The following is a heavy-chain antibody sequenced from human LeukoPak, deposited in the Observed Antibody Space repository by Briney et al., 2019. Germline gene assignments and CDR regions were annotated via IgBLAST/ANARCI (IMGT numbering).Heavy chain of an antibody. V-gene: IGHV3-30*18. CDR2: ISYDGSNE. D-gene: IGHD1-26*01. CDR1: GFTFSSYG. J-gene: IGHJ4*02. Sequence: GGSLRLSCAASGFTFSSYGMHWVRQAPGKGLGWVAVISYDGSNEYYADSVKGRFTISRDNSKNTLYLQMNSLRAEDTAVYYCAKEGVGAIDYWGQGTLVTVSS. CDR3: AKEGVGAIDY.